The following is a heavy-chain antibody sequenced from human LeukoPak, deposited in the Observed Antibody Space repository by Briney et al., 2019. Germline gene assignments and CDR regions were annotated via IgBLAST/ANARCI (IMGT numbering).Heavy chain of an antibody. CDR3: SRGGANDL. Sequence: PSETLSLTCTVSGGSLSSDYWSWIRQPGGEGLEWIGRIFTSGSSTYNPSLKSRVTMSLDTSKNEFYLELSSVTAADTAIYFCSRGGANDLWGQGTLVTVSS. CDR1: GGSLSSDY. J-gene: IGHJ5*02. V-gene: IGHV4-4*07. D-gene: IGHD4/OR15-4a*01. CDR2: IFTSGSS.